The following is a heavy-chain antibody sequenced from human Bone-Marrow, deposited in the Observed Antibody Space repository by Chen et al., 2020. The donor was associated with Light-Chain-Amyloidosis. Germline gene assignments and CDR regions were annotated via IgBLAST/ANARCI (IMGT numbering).Heavy chain of an antibody. D-gene: IGHD1-26*01. V-gene: IGHV3-23*01. CDR1: GFTFSSYA. CDR3: AKEGSIVGAPSDY. CDR2: MSGSGGST. J-gene: IGHJ4*02. Sequence: EVQLLESGGGLVQPGGSLRLSCAASGFTFSSYAMSWVGQAPGKGLEWVSAMSGSGGSTYYADSVKGRFTISRDNSKNTLYLQMNSLRAEDTAVYYCAKEGSIVGAPSDYWGQGTLVTVSS.